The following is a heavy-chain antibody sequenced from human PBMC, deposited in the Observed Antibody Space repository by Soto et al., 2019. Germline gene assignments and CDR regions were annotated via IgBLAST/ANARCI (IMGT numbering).Heavy chain of an antibody. Sequence: QPLSLPCVISGDSVSSNSAAWNWIGQSPSRGLEWLGRTYYRSRWYNDYAVSVRSRFTVNADKSKNQFSLHLNSVTPEDTAVYYCARDQQWLSSGAFDIWGQGTMVTVSS. D-gene: IGHD6-19*01. CDR3: ARDQQWLSSGAFDI. V-gene: IGHV6-1*01. CDR2: TYYRSRWYN. CDR1: GDSVSSNSAA. J-gene: IGHJ3*02.